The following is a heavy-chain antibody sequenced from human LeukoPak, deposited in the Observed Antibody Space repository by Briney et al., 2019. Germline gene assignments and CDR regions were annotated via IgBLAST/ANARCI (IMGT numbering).Heavy chain of an antibody. CDR1: GYTFTSYD. Sequence: ASVTVSCKASGYTFTSYDINWVRQATGQGLEWMGWMNPNSGNTGYAQKFQGRVTMTSNTSISTAYMELSSLRSEDTAVYYCATAVVVAATRVDYWGQGTLVTVSS. CDR3: ATAVVVAATRVDY. CDR2: MNPNSGNT. V-gene: IGHV1-8*01. D-gene: IGHD2-15*01. J-gene: IGHJ4*02.